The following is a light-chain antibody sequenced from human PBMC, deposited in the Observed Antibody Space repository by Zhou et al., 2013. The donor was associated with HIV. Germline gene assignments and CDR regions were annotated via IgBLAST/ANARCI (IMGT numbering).Light chain of an antibody. CDR2: GAS. CDR1: QDIGTY. CDR3: QQYNSYPYT. J-gene: IGKJ2*01. Sequence: AIRMTQSPSSFSASTGDRVTITCRASQDIGTYLAWYQQKPGEAPNLLIYGASTLQSGVPSRFSGSGSGTEFTLTISSLQPDDFATYYCQQYNSYPYTFGQGTKLEIK. V-gene: IGKV1-8*01.